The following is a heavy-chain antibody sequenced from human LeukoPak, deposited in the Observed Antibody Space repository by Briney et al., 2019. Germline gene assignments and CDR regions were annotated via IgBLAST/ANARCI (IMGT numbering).Heavy chain of an antibody. CDR3: ARVDITAAGTRWVDY. V-gene: IGHV4-39*01. J-gene: IGHJ4*02. Sequence: SETLSLTCTVSGGSISSSSYYWGWIRQPPGKGLEWIGSIYYSGSTYYNPSLKSRVTISVDTSKNQFSLKLSSVTAADTAVYYCARVDITAAGTRWVDYWGQGTLVTVSS. D-gene: IGHD6-13*01. CDR2: IYYSGST. CDR1: GGSISSSSYY.